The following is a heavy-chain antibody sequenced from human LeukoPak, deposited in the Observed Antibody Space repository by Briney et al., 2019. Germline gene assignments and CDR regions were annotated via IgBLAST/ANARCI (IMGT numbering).Heavy chain of an antibody. CDR2: INPNSGGT. J-gene: IGHJ4*02. D-gene: IGHD5-18*01. V-gene: IGHV1-2*02. CDR3: ARMLGVDTAMELDY. Sequence: GASVKVSCKASGYTFTGYYMHWVRQAPGQGLEWMGWINPNSGGTNYAQKFQGRVTMTRDTSISTAYMKLSRLRSDDTAVYYCARMLGVDTAMELDYWGQGTLVTVSS. CDR1: GYTFTGYY.